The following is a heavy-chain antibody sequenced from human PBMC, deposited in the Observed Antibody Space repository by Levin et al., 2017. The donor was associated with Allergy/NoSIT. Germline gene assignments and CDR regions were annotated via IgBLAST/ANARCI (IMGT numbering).Heavy chain of an antibody. Sequence: PGGSLRLSCEGSGFTFSDHYMSWIRQAPGKGPEWISYISRDGSTIHYGGSLKGRFTISRDNIKKSLYLHMTSLRVEDTAVYYCARQTVLGGVMDVWGQGTTVIVSS. CDR1: GFTFSDHY. J-gene: IGHJ6*02. V-gene: IGHV3-11*01. D-gene: IGHD1-26*01. CDR2: ISRDGSTI. CDR3: ARQTVLGGVMDV.